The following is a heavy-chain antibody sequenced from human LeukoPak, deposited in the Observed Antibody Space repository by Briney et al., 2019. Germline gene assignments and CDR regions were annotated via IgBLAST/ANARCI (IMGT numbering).Heavy chain of an antibody. J-gene: IGHJ4*02. CDR3: ARESRITMVRGALNY. V-gene: IGHV1-2*02. CDR1: GYTFNRYG. CDR2: INPNSGGT. Sequence: ASVKVSCKASGYTFNRYGISWVRQAPGQGLEWMGWINPNSGGTNYAQKFQGRVTMTRDTSISTAYMELSRLRSDDTAVYYCARESRITMVRGALNYWGQGTLVTVSS. D-gene: IGHD3-10*01.